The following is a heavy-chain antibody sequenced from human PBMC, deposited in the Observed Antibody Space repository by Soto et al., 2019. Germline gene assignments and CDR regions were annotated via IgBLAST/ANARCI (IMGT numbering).Heavy chain of an antibody. D-gene: IGHD3-22*01. CDR2: ISSSSSTI. CDR3: AREIYDSSGYYAPFDY. J-gene: IGHJ4*02. Sequence: EVQLVESGGGLVQPGGSLRLSCAASGFTFSSYSMNWVRQAPGKGLEWVSYISSSSSTIYYADSVKGRFTISRDNPKDXLYLQMNSLRAEDTAVYYCAREIYDSSGYYAPFDYWGQGTLVTVSS. CDR1: GFTFSSYS. V-gene: IGHV3-48*01.